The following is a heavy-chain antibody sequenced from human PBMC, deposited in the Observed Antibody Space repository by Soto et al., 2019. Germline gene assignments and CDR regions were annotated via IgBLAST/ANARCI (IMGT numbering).Heavy chain of an antibody. CDR2: INHSGST. V-gene: IGHV4-34*01. J-gene: IGHJ4*02. CDR3: ARSLAAADKKYSFDY. Sequence: PSETLSLTCAVYGGSFSGYYWSWIRQPPGKGLEWIGEINHSGSTNYNPSLKSRVTISVDTSKNQFSLKLSSVTAADTAVYYCARSLAAADKKYSFDYWGQGTLVTVSS. D-gene: IGHD6-13*01. CDR1: GGSFSGYY.